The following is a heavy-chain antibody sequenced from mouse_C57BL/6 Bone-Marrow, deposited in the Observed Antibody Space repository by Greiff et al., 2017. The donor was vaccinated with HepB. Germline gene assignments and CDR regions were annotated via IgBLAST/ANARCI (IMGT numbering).Heavy chain of an antibody. Sequence: VKVEESGPGLVAPSQSLSITCTVSGFSLTSYGVSWVRQPPGKGLEWLGVIWGDGSTNYHSALISRLSISKDNSKSQVFLKLNSLQTDDTATYYCAKRDGNYRETWFAYWGQGTLVTVSA. V-gene: IGHV2-3*01. CDR3: AKRDGNYRETWFAY. CDR2: IWGDGST. D-gene: IGHD2-1*01. J-gene: IGHJ3*01. CDR1: GFSLTSYG.